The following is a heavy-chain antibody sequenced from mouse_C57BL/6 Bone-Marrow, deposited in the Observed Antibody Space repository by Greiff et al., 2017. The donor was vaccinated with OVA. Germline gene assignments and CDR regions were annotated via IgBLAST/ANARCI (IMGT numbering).Heavy chain of an antibody. Sequence: QVQLQQSGPELVKPGASVKISCKASGYAFSSSWMNWVKQRPGQGLEWIGRIYPGDGDTNYNGKFKGKATLTADKSSSTAYMQLSSLTSEDSAVYFCAREEGTPFDYWGQGTTLTVSS. D-gene: IGHD3-3*01. CDR3: AREEGTPFDY. CDR2: IYPGDGDT. V-gene: IGHV1-82*01. J-gene: IGHJ2*01. CDR1: GYAFSSSW.